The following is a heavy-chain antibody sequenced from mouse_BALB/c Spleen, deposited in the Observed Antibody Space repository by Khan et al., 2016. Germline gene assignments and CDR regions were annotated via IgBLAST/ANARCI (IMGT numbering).Heavy chain of an antibody. Sequence: VQLQQSGPELMKPGASVKISCKASGYSFTSYYMHWVKQSHGKSLEWIGYIDPFNGGTSYNQKFKGKATLTVDKSSSTAYMHLSSLTSEAFAVSYCASSTQSLSAMVYWGQATSVTVSS. D-gene: IGHD1-1*01. J-gene: IGHJ4*01. V-gene: IGHV1S135*01. CDR1: GYSFTSYY. CDR3: ASSTQSLSAMVY. CDR2: IDPFNGGT.